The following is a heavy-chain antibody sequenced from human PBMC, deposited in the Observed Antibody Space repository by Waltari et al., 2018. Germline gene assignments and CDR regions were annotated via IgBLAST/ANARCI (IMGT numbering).Heavy chain of an antibody. J-gene: IGHJ5*02. CDR1: GFPFSSYA. CDR3: AKDLEEWIQLWLYH. D-gene: IGHD5-18*01. Sequence: EVQLLESGGGLVQPGGSLRLSCAASGFPFSSYAMGWVRQAPGKGLEWVSAISGSGGSTYYADSVKGRFTISRDNSKNTLYLQMNSLRAEDTAVYYCAKDLEEWIQLWLYHWGQGTLVTVSS. CDR2: ISGSGGST. V-gene: IGHV3-23*01.